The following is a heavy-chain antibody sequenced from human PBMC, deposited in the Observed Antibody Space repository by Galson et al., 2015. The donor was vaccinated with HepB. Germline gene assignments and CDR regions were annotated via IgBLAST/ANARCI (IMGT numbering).Heavy chain of an antibody. D-gene: IGHD2-2*01. CDR3: AGEGECSSTSCRYYYYYYMDV. CDR2: IKQDGSEK. CDR1: GFTFSSYW. J-gene: IGHJ6*03. V-gene: IGHV3-7*03. Sequence: SLRLSCAASGFTFSSYWMSWVRQAPGKGLEWVANIKQDGSEKYYVDSVKGRFTISGDNAKNSLYLQMNSLRAEDTAVYYCAGEGECSSTSCRYYYYYYMDVWGKGTTVTVYS.